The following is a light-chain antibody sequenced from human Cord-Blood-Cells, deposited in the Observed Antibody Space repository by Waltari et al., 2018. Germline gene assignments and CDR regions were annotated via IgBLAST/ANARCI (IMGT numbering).Light chain of an antibody. J-gene: IGLJ2*01. CDR1: SRDVGGYHY. CDR3: SSYTSSSPVV. Sequence: QSALTQPASVSGSPGQSITISCPGTSRDVGGYHYVSWYQQHPGKAPKLMIYDVSNRPSGVSNRFSGSKSGNTASLTISGLQAEDEADYYCSSYTSSSPVVFGGGTKLTVL. CDR2: DVS. V-gene: IGLV2-14*01.